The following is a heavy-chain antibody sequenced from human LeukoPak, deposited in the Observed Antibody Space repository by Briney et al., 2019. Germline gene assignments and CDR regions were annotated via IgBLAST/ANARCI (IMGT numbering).Heavy chain of an antibody. V-gene: IGHV3-21*05. CDR3: AKDHVWACDI. CDR1: GFIFSSYS. D-gene: IGHD3-16*01. J-gene: IGHJ3*02. CDR2: IGIRSSDT. Sequence: GGSLRLSCAASGFIFSSYSMNWVRQAPGKGLEWVSYIGIRSSDTYYADSVKGRFTISRGNARNSLYLQMNTLRAEDTAIYYCAKDHVWACDIWGQGIMVTVSS.